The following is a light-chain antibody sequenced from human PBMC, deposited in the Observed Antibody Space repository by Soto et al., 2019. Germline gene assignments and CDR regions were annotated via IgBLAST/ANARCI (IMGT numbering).Light chain of an antibody. CDR3: QQYGSSTYT. J-gene: IGKJ2*01. V-gene: IGKV3-20*01. Sequence: EIVLTQSPGSLSLSPRERATLSCRASQSVSSNHLAWYQQKPGQAPRLLIYGASRRATGITDRFSGSGSGTDFTLTISRLEPEDFAVYYCQQYGSSTYTFGQGTKV. CDR1: QSVSSNH. CDR2: GAS.